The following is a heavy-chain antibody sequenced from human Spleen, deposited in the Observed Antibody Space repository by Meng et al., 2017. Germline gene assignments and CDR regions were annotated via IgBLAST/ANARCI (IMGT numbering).Heavy chain of an antibody. D-gene: IGHD3-10*01. CDR2: ITHRGSS. V-gene: IGHV4-4*02. CDR1: GDSNTNHNW. J-gene: IGHJ1*01. CDR3: LRGSGGSV. Sequence: QVQLRESGPALVKPAEALSLTCPGSGDSNTNHNWWAWVRQPPGKGLEWIGEITHRGSSAYNPSLKSRVSMSIDKSRNQFSLKLTSVTAADTAVYYCLRGSGGSVWGQGTLVTVAS.